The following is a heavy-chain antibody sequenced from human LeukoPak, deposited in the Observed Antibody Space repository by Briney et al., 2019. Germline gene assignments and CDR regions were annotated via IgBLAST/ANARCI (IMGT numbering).Heavy chain of an antibody. CDR2: IYPSDSDI. J-gene: IGHJ4*02. Sequence: GESLKISCKRSGYRFISYWIGWVRQMPGKGLEWMGIIYPSDSDIRYSPSFQGQVTIPADKSISTAYLQWSSLKASDTAMYFCARGSGWYSEYWGQGTLVTVSS. CDR1: GYRFISYW. D-gene: IGHD6-19*01. CDR3: ARGSGWYSEY. V-gene: IGHV5-51*01.